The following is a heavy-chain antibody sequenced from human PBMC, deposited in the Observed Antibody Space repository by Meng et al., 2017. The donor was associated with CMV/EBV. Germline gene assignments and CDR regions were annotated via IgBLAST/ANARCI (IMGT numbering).Heavy chain of an antibody. CDR2: IYTSGST. D-gene: IGHD4-23*01. J-gene: IGHJ4*02. CDR3: ARVLRWNGVIDY. CDR1: GGSISSYS. V-gene: IGHV4-4*07. Sequence: RLRRSGPALLRPSETLSLTCTVSGGSISSYSWSWIRQPAGKGLEWIGRIYTSGSTNYNPSLKSRVTMSVDTSKNQFSLKLSSVTAADTAVYYCARVLRWNGVIDYWGQGTLVTVSS.